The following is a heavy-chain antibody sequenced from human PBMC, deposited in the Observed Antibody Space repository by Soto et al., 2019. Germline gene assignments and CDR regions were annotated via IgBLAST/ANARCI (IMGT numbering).Heavy chain of an antibody. Sequence: TVSGGSISSYYWSWIRQPPGKGLEWIGYIYYSGSTNYNPSLKSRVTISVDTSKNQFSLKLSSVTAADTAVYYCARGGAYSSSWCDYWGQGTLVTVSS. CDR2: IYYSGST. CDR3: ARGGAYSSSWCDY. D-gene: IGHD6-13*01. V-gene: IGHV4-59*01. CDR1: GGSISSYY. J-gene: IGHJ4*02.